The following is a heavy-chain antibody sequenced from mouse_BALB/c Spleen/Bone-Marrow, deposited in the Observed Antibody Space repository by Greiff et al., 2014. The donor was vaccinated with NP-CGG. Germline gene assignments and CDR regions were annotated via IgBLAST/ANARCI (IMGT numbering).Heavy chain of an antibody. CDR1: GFSLTSYG. V-gene: IGHV2-9*02. Sequence: VQLQQSGPGLVAPSQSLSISCTVSGFSLTSYGVHWVRQSPGQGLEWLGVIWAGGNTNYNSALMSRLSINKDNSKSQVFLKMNSLQTDDTAMYYCAREGRGYYGSSGAAMDYWGQGTTVTVSS. J-gene: IGHJ4*01. CDR2: IWAGGNT. CDR3: AREGRGYYGSSGAAMDY. D-gene: IGHD1-1*01.